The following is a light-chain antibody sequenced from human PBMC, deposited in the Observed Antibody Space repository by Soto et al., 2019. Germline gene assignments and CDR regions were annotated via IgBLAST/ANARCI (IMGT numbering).Light chain of an antibody. Sequence: IVMTQFLATLSLSPGERATLSCRASQSVSTNLAWYQQIPGQAPRLLIYGASTRATGIPARFSGSGSGTEFTLAISSLQSEDFAVYYCQQYNEWPQTFGLGTKVDIK. CDR1: QSVSTN. CDR2: GAS. V-gene: IGKV3-15*01. J-gene: IGKJ1*01. CDR3: QQYNEWPQT.